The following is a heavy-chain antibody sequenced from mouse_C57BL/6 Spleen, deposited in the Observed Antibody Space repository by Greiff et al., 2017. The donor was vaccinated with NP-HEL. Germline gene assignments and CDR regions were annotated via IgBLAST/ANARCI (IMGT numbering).Heavy chain of an antibody. CDR1: GYTFTDYN. Sequence: VQLQQSGPELVKPGASVKMSCKASGYTFTDYNMHWVKQSHGKSLEWIGYINPNNGGTSYNQKFKGKATLTVNKSSSTAYMELRSLTSEDSAVYYCARSTTVVATGGYWGQGTTLTVSS. J-gene: IGHJ2*01. D-gene: IGHD1-1*01. CDR2: INPNNGGT. CDR3: ARSTTVVATGGY. V-gene: IGHV1-22*01.